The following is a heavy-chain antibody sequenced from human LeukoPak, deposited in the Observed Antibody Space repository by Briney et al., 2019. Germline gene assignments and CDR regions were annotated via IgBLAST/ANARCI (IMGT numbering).Heavy chain of an antibody. CDR3: ARVPYGSGSGWFDP. J-gene: IGHJ5*02. CDR2: IIPIFGTA. V-gene: IGHV1-69*13. Sequence: GASVKVSCKASGGTFSSYAISWVRQSPGQGLEWMGGIIPIFGTANYAQKFQGRVTITADESTSTAYMELSSLRSEDTAVYHCARVPYGSGSGWFDPWGQGTLVTVSS. CDR1: GGTFSSYA. D-gene: IGHD3-10*01.